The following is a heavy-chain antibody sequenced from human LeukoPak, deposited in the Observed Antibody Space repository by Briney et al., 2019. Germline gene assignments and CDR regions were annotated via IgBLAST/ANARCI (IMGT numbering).Heavy chain of an antibody. CDR3: ARDLRSSGYYDY. CDR1: GGSISSGGYY. CDR2: IYHTGTT. Sequence: SETLSLTCTVSGGSISSGGYYWSWIRQFPGKGLEWIGYIYHTGTTYYNPSLRTRVIISVDTSKNQFSLKLSSVTAADTAVYYCARDLRSSGYYDYWGQGTLVTVSS. D-gene: IGHD3-22*01. J-gene: IGHJ4*02. V-gene: IGHV4-31*03.